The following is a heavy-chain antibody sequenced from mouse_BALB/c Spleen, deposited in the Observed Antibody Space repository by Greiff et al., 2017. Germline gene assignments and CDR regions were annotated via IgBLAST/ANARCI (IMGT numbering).Heavy chain of an antibody. CDR3: ARDQGYYGSSFAY. D-gene: IGHD1-1*01. V-gene: IGHV2-9*02. CDR2: IWAGGST. J-gene: IGHJ3*01. CDR1: GFSLTSYG. Sequence: QVQLKESGPGLVAPSQSLSITCTVSGFSLTSYGVHWVRQPPGKGLEWLGVIWAGGSTNYNSALMSRLSISKDNSKSQVFLKMNSLQTDDTAMYYCARDQGYYGSSFAYWGQGTLVTVSA.